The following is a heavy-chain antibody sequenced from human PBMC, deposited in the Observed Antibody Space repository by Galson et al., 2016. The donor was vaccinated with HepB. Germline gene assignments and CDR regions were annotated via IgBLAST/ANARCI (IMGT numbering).Heavy chain of an antibody. CDR3: ARGHHALEV. V-gene: IGHV3-7*01. D-gene: IGHD1-14*01. J-gene: IGHJ6*02. CDR2: INEDGTEK. CDR1: GLTFSRFR. Sequence: SLRLSCAVSGLTFSRFRMSWVRQAPGKGPEWVASINEDGTEKYHVDSATGRFTISRDNAKNAFYLQMNSLRDEDTAVYFCARGHHALEVWGQGTAVRVSS.